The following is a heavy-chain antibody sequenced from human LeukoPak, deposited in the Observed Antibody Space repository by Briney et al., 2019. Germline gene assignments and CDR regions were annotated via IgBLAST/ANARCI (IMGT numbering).Heavy chain of an antibody. CDR3: AREEIAVAGNWFDP. Sequence: ASVKVSCKASGHTFTGYYMHWVRQAPGHGLEWMGWINPNSGGTNYAQKFQGRVTMTRDTSISTAYMELSRLRSDDTAVYYCAREEIAVAGNWFDPWGQGTLVTVSS. V-gene: IGHV1-2*02. D-gene: IGHD6-19*01. J-gene: IGHJ5*02. CDR1: GHTFTGYY. CDR2: INPNSGGT.